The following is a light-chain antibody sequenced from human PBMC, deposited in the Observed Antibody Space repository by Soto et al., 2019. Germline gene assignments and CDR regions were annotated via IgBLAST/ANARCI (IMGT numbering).Light chain of an antibody. CDR2: GAS. CDR3: QQYKNWPALT. V-gene: IGKV3D-15*01. Sequence: EILMTQSPATLSVTPGERVTLSCRASQSVSSNLAWYQQKPGQAPRLLLYGASTRVTGIPARFSGSGSGTEFTLPISSLQSEDFADYYCQQYKNWPALTFGQGTRLEIK. J-gene: IGKJ5*01. CDR1: QSVSSN.